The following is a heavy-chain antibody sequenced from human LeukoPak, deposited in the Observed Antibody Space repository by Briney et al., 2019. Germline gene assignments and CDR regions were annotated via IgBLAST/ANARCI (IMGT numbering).Heavy chain of an antibody. CDR3: ARERRPTYYDFWSGYYI. CDR2: INHSGST. V-gene: IGHV4-34*01. D-gene: IGHD3-3*01. CDR1: GGSISSYY. J-gene: IGHJ4*02. Sequence: SETLSLTCIVSGGSISSYYWSWIRLPPGKGLEWIGEINHSGSTNYNPSLKSRVTISVDTSKNQFSLKLSSVTAADTAVYYCARERRPTYYDFWSGYYIWGQGTLVTVSS.